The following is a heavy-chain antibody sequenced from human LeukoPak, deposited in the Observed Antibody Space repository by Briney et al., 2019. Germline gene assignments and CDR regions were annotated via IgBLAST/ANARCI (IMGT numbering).Heavy chain of an antibody. CDR1: GDSISNSFW. CDR3: ARRWNYYFDY. J-gene: IGHJ4*02. Sequence: KPSETLSLTCTVSGDSISNSFWWSWVRQPPGKGLEWIGYIYYSGSTYYNPSLKSRVTISVDTSKNQFSLKLSSVTAADTAVYYCARRWNYYFDYWGQGTLVTVSS. CDR2: IYYSGST. D-gene: IGHD1-7*01. V-gene: IGHV4-31*03.